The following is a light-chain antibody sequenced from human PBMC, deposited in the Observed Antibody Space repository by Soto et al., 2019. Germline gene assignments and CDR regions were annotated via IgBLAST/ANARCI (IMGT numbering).Light chain of an antibody. CDR1: QSVTSNY. Sequence: ESVLTQSPGTLSLSPGERATLSCRASQSVTSNYLAWYQQRPGQAPRLLIYAASSRATGIPDRFSCSGSGTAFTLTISRLEPEDFAVYYCQQYGGSPPETFGQGTKVEIK. CDR3: QQYGGSPPET. J-gene: IGKJ1*01. CDR2: AAS. V-gene: IGKV3-20*01.